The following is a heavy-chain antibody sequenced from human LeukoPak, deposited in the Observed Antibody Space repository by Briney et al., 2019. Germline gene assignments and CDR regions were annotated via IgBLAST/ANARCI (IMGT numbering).Heavy chain of an antibody. CDR1: GFTFSDYY. J-gene: IGHJ4*02. Sequence: GSLRLSCATSGFTFSDYYMSWIRQTPGKGLEWIAYMSSSGYTIYYADSVRGRFTISRDNANNSLFLQMNSLRADDTAVYYCARDCTNGICRRGYWGQGTLVTVSS. V-gene: IGHV3-11*04. CDR3: ARDCTNGICRRGY. D-gene: IGHD2-8*01. CDR2: MSSSGYTI.